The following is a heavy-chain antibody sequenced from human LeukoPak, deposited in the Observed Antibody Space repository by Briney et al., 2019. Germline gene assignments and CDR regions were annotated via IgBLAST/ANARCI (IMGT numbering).Heavy chain of an antibody. CDR1: GFTFSSYS. CDR2: ISRSSSYI. D-gene: IGHD6-13*01. J-gene: IGHJ5*02. V-gene: IGHV3-21*01. Sequence: GGSLRLSCAASGFTFSSYSMNWVRQAPGKGLEWVSSISRSSSYIYYGDSVKGRFTISRDNAKNSLYLQMNSLRAEDTAVYYCARLIASAGPTADWFDPWGQGTLVTVSS. CDR3: ARLIASAGPTADWFDP.